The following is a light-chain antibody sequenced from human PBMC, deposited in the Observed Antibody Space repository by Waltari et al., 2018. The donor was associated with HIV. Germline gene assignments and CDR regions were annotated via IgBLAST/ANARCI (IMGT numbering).Light chain of an antibody. J-gene: IGLJ3*02. Sequence: QSALTQPPSASGSPGQSVTISCTGSSSDVGGYNYVPWYQQHPGKAPKLIIYEVTKRPSGVPDRFSGSKSGNTASLTVSGLQAEDEADYYCSSYPGSFPWVLGGGTKLTVL. CDR2: EVT. CDR1: SSDVGGYNY. V-gene: IGLV2-8*01. CDR3: SSYPGSFPWV.